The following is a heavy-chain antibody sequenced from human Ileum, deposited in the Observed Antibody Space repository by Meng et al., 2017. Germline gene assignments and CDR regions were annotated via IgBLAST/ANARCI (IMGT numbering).Heavy chain of an antibody. D-gene: IGHD1-26*01. J-gene: IGHJ4*02. Sequence: SETLSPTCTVPGGSISSHDWNWIRQPAGEGLEWIGRIYPNGNINNNPSLRSRVTIAIDTSKNQVSLKGNSVAASDTAVYYCASSAPTTRRRLQTWGQGTLVTVSS. V-gene: IGHV4-4*07. CDR2: IYPNGNI. CDR3: ASSAPTTRRRLQT. CDR1: GGSISSHD.